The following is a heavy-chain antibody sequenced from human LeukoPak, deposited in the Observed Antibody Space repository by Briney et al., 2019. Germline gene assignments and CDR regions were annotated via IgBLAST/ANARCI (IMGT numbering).Heavy chain of an antibody. D-gene: IGHD3-22*01. Sequence: PSETLSLTCTVSGNSISSGDNYWSWIRQPAGKGLEWIGRIYTSGSTNYNPSLRSRVTISVDTSKNHFSLRLSSVTAADTAVYYCARRVNGYFYNHFDYWGQGTLVTVSS. J-gene: IGHJ4*02. CDR3: ARRVNGYFYNHFDY. CDR2: IYTSGST. V-gene: IGHV4-61*02. CDR1: GNSISSGDNY.